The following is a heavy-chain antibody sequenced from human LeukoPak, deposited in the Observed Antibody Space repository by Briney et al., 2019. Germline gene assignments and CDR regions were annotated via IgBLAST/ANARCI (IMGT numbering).Heavy chain of an antibody. Sequence: PSETLSLTCAVSGYSVSSGYYWGWIRQPPGKGPEWIGSIYHSGSTYYNPSLKSRVTISVDTSKNQFSLKLSSVTAADTAVYYCARAGVTPTYTYFWGQGTLVTVSS. CDR3: ARAGVTPTYTYF. D-gene: IGHD2-21*02. CDR1: GYSVSSGYY. J-gene: IGHJ4*02. CDR2: IYHSGST. V-gene: IGHV4-38-2*01.